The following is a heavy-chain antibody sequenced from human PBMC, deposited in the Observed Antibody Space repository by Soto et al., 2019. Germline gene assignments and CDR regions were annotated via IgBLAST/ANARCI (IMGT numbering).Heavy chain of an antibody. D-gene: IGHD3-3*01. CDR2: IYSSGST. Sequence: KLPETLSLTCTISGGAIGSHYWTWIRQPAGKGLEWIGRIYSSGSTQYNPSLQSRATMSLDTSKNQFSLRLESVTAADTAVYYCARGQRFSDWFDPWGQGTLVTVSS. CDR1: GGAIGSHY. CDR3: ARGQRFSDWFDP. V-gene: IGHV4-4*07. J-gene: IGHJ5*02.